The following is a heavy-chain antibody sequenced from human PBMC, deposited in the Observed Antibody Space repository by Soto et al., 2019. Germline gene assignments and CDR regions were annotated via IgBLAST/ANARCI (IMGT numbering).Heavy chain of an antibody. J-gene: IGHJ2*01. V-gene: IGHV4-30-4*08. CDR1: GGSVSSREFY. CDR2: SSSSGST. Sequence: SETLSLTCSVSGGSVSSREFYWTWIRQPPGKGLEWIGYSSSSGSTYYNPSLSGRVSVSVDTSKNQFSLKLTSVTATDTAVYYCARENGGSWYFDLWGRGTLVTVSS. CDR3: ARENGGSWYFDL. D-gene: IGHD4-17*01.